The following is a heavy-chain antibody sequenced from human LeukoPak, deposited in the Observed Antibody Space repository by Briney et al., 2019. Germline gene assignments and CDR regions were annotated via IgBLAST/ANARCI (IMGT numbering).Heavy chain of an antibody. D-gene: IGHD3-10*01. V-gene: IGHV3-9*01. CDR2: ISWNSGSI. Sequence: PGGSLRLSCAASGFTFDDYAMHWVRQAPGKGLEWVSGISWNSGSIGYADSVKGRFTISRDNAKNSLYLQMNSLRAEDTAVYYCASIRGGFDYWGQGTLVTVSS. CDR3: ASIRGGFDY. J-gene: IGHJ4*02. CDR1: GFTFDDYA.